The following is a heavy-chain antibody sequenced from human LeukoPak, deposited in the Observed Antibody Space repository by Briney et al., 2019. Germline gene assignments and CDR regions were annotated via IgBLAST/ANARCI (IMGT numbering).Heavy chain of an antibody. Sequence: PSQTLSLTCTVSGGSISSGGYYWSWIRQRPGKGLEWIGYIYYSGSTYYNPSLKSRVTISVDTSKNQFSLKLSCVTAADTAVSFCARGVSGSPPTGAFYIWGQGTMVTVSS. V-gene: IGHV4-31*03. D-gene: IGHD2-8*01. CDR3: ARGVSGSPPTGAFYI. J-gene: IGHJ3*02. CDR2: IYYSGST. CDR1: GGSISSGGYY.